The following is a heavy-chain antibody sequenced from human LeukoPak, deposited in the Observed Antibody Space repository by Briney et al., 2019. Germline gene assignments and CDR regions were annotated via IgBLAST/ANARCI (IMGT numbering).Heavy chain of an antibody. Sequence: GGSLRLSCAASGFTFSSYWMHWVRQAPGKGLVWVSRINTDGSSTSYADSVKGRFTISRDNAKNTLYLQMNSLRAEDTAVYYCAKDTGYDYPCFDYWGQGTLVTVSS. CDR2: INTDGSST. V-gene: IGHV3-74*01. CDR3: AKDTGYDYPCFDY. CDR1: GFTFSSYW. D-gene: IGHD5-12*01. J-gene: IGHJ4*02.